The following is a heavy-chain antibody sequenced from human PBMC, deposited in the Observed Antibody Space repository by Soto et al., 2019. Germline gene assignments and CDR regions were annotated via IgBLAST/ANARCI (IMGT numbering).Heavy chain of an antibody. Sequence: PSETLSLTCAVYGGSFSGYYCSWIRQPPGKGLEWIGEINHSGSTNYNPSLKSRVTISVDTSKNQFSLKLSSVTAADTAVYYCARGLGYCSSTSCYRRPAYNWFDPWGQGTLVTVSS. CDR2: INHSGST. J-gene: IGHJ5*02. CDR1: GGSFSGYY. D-gene: IGHD2-2*01. CDR3: ARGLGYCSSTSCYRRPAYNWFDP. V-gene: IGHV4-34*01.